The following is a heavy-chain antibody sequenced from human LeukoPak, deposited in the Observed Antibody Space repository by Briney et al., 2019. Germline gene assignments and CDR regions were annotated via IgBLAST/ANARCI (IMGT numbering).Heavy chain of an antibody. D-gene: IGHD3-3*01. J-gene: IGHJ5*02. Sequence: GASVKVSCKASGGTFSSYAISWVRQAPGQGLEWMGGIIPIFGTANYAQKFQGRVTITADESTSTAYMELSSLRSEDTAVYYCARGSALRFLEWLTRFDPWGQGTLVTVSS. CDR2: IIPIFGTA. V-gene: IGHV1-69*13. CDR3: ARGSALRFLEWLTRFDP. CDR1: GGTFSSYA.